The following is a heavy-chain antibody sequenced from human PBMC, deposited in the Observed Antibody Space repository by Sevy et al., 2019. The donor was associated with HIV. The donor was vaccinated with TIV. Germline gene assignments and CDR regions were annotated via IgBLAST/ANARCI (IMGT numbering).Heavy chain of an antibody. CDR3: AKDINRGCDGINCYPYYYYFYGLDV. J-gene: IGHJ6*02. CDR2: VSWNSRNI. Sequence: GGCLRLSCAASGFPFNDHAMHWVRQVPGKGLEWVSGVSWNSRNIGYADSVKGRFTISRDNANHFLYLEMNSLRPEDTAFYYCAKDINRGCDGINCYPYYYYFYGLDVWGQGTTVTV. CDR1: GFPFNDHA. D-gene: IGHD2-21*01. V-gene: IGHV3-9*01.